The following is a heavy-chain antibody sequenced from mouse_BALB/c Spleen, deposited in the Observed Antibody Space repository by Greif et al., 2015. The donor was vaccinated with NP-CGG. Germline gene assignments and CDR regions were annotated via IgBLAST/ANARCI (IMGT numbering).Heavy chain of an antibody. CDR2: ISYSGST. CDR1: GYSITSDYA. Sequence: VQLQQPGPGLVKPSQSLSLTCTVTGYSITSDYAWNWIRQFPGNKLEWMGYISYSGSTSYNPSLKSRISITRGTSKNQFFLQLNSVTTEDTATYYCARLASGFAYWGQGTLVTVSA. V-gene: IGHV3-2*02. D-gene: IGHD3-1*01. CDR3: ARLASGFAY. J-gene: IGHJ3*01.